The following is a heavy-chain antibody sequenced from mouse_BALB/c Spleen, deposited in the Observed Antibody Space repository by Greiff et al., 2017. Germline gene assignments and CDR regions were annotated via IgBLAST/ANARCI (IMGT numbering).Heavy chain of an antibody. D-gene: IGHD2-3*01. V-gene: IGHV1S22*01. J-gene: IGHJ4*01. CDR3: TGWLPLHYAMDY. Sequence: LQQPGSELVRPGASVKLSCKASGYTFTSYWMHWVKQRPGQGLEWIGNIYPGSGSTNYDEKFKSKATLTVDTSSSTAYMQLSSLTSEDSAVYYCTGWLPLHYAMDYWGQGTSVTVSS. CDR2: IYPGSGST. CDR1: GYTFTSYW.